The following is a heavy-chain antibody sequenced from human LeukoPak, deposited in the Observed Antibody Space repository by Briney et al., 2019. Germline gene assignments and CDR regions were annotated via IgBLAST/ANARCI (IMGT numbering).Heavy chain of an antibody. CDR3: TRTTTILRYFDWLSDY. CDR1: GFTFGDYA. D-gene: IGHD3-9*01. CDR2: IRSKAYGGTT. Sequence: GGSLRLSCTASGFTFGDYAVSRARQAPGKGLEWVGFIRSKAYGGTTEYAASVKGRFTISRDDSKSIAYLQMNSLKTEDTAVYYCTRTTTILRYFDWLSDYWGQGTLVTVSS. J-gene: IGHJ4*02. V-gene: IGHV3-49*04.